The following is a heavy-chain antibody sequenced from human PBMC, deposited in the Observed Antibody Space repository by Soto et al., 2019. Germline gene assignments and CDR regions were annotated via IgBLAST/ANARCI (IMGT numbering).Heavy chain of an antibody. J-gene: IGHJ6*02. CDR1: SVSLSDHY. Sequence: WETLSLTCAVFSVSLSDHYWTWVRQSPGRGLEGIGEIHPSGSTDSSASLKSRVTLSFDTSTSQFSLQVTSVTAADTGVYYCARGKSSGYKFATRNFFYYGIAVWGPGTPVTVSS. CDR3: ARGKSSGYKFATRNFFYYGIAV. V-gene: IGHV4-34*01. CDR2: IHPSGST. D-gene: IGHD5-18*01.